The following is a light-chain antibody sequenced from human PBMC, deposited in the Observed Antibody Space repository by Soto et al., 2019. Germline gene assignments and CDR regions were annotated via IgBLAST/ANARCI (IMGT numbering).Light chain of an antibody. J-gene: IGLJ2*01. CDR3: SSYAGSNNFVV. CDR1: SSDVGGYNY. V-gene: IGLV2-8*01. Sequence: QLVLTQPPSASGSPGQSVSISCTGSSSDVGGYNYVSWYQQHPGKAPKLMIYGVSKRPSGVPDRFSGSKSGNTASLTVSGLQADDEADYYCSSYAGSNNFVVFGGGTKLTVL. CDR2: GVS.